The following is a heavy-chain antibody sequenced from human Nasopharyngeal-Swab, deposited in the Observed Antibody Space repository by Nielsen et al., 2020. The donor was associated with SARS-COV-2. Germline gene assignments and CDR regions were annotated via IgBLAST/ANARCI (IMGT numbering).Heavy chain of an antibody. V-gene: IGHV4-59*01. CDR1: GGPISSYY. CDR3: AREGGYCSGGSCYYTDAFDI. CDR2: IYYSGST. J-gene: IGHJ3*02. Sequence: SEPLSLTCTVSGGPISSYYWSWIRQPPGKGLEWIGYIYYSGSTNYNPSLKSRVTISVDTSKNQFSLKLSSVTAADTAVYYCAREGGYCSGGSCYYTDAFDIWGQGTMVTVSS. D-gene: IGHD2-15*01.